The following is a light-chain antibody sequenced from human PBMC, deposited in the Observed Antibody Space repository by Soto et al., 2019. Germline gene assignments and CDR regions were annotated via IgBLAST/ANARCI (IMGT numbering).Light chain of an antibody. Sequence: EIVLTQSPGTLSLSPGERVTLFCRASQSVSSTYLVWYQQKPGQAPRLLIYGTSSMATGIPDRFSGSGSGTDFTLTISRLEPEDFAVYYCHHYGNSPPFTFGQGTKLELK. J-gene: IGKJ2*01. CDR3: HHYGNSPPFT. CDR1: QSVSSTY. V-gene: IGKV3-20*01. CDR2: GTS.